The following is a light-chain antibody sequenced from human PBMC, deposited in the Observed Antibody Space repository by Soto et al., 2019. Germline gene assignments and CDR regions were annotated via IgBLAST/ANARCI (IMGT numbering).Light chain of an antibody. Sequence: MVVTHNTGTEPWAGKERATXCCRASQSVSSSYLAWYQQKPGQAPRLLIYGASSRATGIPDRFSGSGSGTAFTLTISRLEPEPFAGYFCQQYGRSPTCGQGTKGDIK. V-gene: IGKV3-20*01. CDR1: QSVSSSY. CDR3: QQYGRSPT. J-gene: IGKJ1*01. CDR2: GAS.